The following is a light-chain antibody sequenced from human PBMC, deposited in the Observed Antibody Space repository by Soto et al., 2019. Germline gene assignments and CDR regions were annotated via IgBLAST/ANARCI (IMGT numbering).Light chain of an antibody. J-gene: IGKJ2*01. V-gene: IGKV1-39*01. Sequence: DIQMTQSPSSLSASVGDTVTITCRASQSISVHLNWYQQKPGKVPKLLIYAASYLQSGVPSRFSGSGSETDFALSISSLQPEYFATYYCQQSYITAYTFGQNTKLEI. CDR3: QQSYITAYT. CDR2: AAS. CDR1: QSISVH.